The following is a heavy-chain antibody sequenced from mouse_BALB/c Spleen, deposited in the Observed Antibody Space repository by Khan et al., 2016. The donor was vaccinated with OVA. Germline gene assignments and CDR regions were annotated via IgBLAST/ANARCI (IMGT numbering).Heavy chain of an antibody. CDR1: GYTFTIYW. CDR3: VNHGSSSAWFTY. J-gene: IGHJ3*01. CDR2: IDPSNDYT. Sequence: QVQLQQSGAELAKPGASVKMSCKASGYTFTIYWMHWVKQRPGQGLEWIGYIDPSNDYTEYNQKFKDKATLTEDKSSSTSDMQLTSLTSEDSAVYYCVNHGSSSAWFTYWGQGTLVTVSA. V-gene: IGHV1-7*01. D-gene: IGHD1-1*01.